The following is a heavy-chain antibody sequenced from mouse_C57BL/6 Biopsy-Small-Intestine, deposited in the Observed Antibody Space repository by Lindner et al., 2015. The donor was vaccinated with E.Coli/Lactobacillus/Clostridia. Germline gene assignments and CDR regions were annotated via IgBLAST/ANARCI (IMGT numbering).Heavy chain of an antibody. CDR1: GYSFTGYY. CDR2: INPRTGGT. Sequence: VQLQESGPELVKPGASVKKSCKTSGYSFTGYYMNWVKQSPEKRLEWIGEINPRTGGTAYNQKFKAKATLTVDKSSSTAYMQLKSLTSEDSAFYYCARAAGYFDYWGQGTTLTVSS. CDR3: ARAAGYFDY. D-gene: IGHD6-1*01. V-gene: IGHV1-42*01. J-gene: IGHJ2*01.